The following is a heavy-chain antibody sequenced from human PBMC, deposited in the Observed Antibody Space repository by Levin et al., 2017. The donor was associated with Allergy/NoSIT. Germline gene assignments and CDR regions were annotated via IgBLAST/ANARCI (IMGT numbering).Heavy chain of an antibody. CDR1: GFTFSSYD. V-gene: IGHV3-13*01. CDR2: IGTAGDT. Sequence: GESLKISCAASGFTFSSYDMHWVRQATGKGLEWVSAIGTAGDTYYPGSVKGRFTISRENAKNSLYLQMNSLRAGDTAVYYCARANSGYDFDYWGQGTLVTVSS. D-gene: IGHD5-12*01. CDR3: ARANSGYDFDY. J-gene: IGHJ4*02.